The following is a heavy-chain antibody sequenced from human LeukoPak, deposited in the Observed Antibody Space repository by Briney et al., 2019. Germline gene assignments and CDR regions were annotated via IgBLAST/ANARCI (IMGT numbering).Heavy chain of an antibody. Sequence: GGSLRLSCAASGFSFSGSSMNWVRQAPGKGLEWVSYITTSDSLIYYADSVKGRFTISRDTSRNTLYLQMTSLRLEDTAVYYCAKDLMRDRWFGESWGQGTLVTVSS. D-gene: IGHD3-10*01. CDR2: ITTSDSLI. J-gene: IGHJ5*02. CDR3: AKDLMRDRWFGES. CDR1: GFSFSGSS. V-gene: IGHV3-48*01.